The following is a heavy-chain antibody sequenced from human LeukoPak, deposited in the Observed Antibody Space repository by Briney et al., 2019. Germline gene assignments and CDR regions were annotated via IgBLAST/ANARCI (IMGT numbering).Heavy chain of an antibody. D-gene: IGHD6-19*01. Sequence: PSETLSLTCTVSGGSISSSSYYWGWIRQPPGKGLEWIGEINHSGSTYYNPSLKSRVTMSVDTSKNQFSLKLSSVTAADTAMYYCARDSSSGYYPGLYFQHWGQGTLVTVSS. CDR3: ARDSSSGYYPGLYFQH. CDR2: INHSGST. J-gene: IGHJ1*01. V-gene: IGHV4-39*07. CDR1: GGSISSSSYY.